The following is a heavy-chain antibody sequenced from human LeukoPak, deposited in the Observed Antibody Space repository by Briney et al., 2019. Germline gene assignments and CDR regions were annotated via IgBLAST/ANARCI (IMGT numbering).Heavy chain of an antibody. Sequence: PSETLSLTCAVSGYSISSGYYWGWIRQPPGKGLEWIGSIYHSGSTYYNPSLKSRVTISVGTSKNQFSLKLSSVTAADTAVYYCARGLQSLGYFDYWGQGTLVTVSS. V-gene: IGHV4-38-2*01. CDR2: IYHSGST. J-gene: IGHJ4*02. CDR3: ARGLQSLGYFDY. D-gene: IGHD4-11*01. CDR1: GYSISSGYY.